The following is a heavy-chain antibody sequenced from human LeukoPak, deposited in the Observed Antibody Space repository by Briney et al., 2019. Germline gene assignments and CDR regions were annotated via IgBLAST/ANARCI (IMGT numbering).Heavy chain of an antibody. Sequence: PGESLKISCKGSGYSFTNYWIGWVRQMPGKGLEWMGIIYPGDSDTRYSPSFQGQVTISADKSISTAYLQWSSLNASDTAMYYCARQGWCSSCFYFDYWGQGTLATVSS. V-gene: IGHV5-51*01. CDR3: ARQGWCSSCFYFDY. J-gene: IGHJ4*02. CDR2: IYPGDSDT. CDR1: GYSFTNYW. D-gene: IGHD6-13*01.